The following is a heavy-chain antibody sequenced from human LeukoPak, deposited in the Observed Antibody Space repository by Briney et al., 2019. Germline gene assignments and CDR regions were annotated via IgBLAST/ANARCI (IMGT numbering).Heavy chain of an antibody. CDR3: ARDRDYVSDY. CDR1: GGSISSSSYY. CDR2: IYYSGST. V-gene: IGHV4-39*07. Sequence: SETLSLTCTVSGGSISSSSYYWGWIRQPPGKGLEWIGSIYYSGSTYYNPSLKSRVTISVDTSKNQFSLKLSSVTAADTAVYYCARDRDYVSDYWGQGTLVTVSS. D-gene: IGHD4-17*01. J-gene: IGHJ4*02.